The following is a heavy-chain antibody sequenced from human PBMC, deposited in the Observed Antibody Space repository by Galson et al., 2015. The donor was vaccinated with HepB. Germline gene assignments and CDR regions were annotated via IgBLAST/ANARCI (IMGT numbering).Heavy chain of an antibody. CDR3: ARVADADYGDHSHFDS. Sequence: LSCAASGFTFSDYYMSWIRQAPGKGLEWISYISQSGTYTNYADSVKGRFTISRDNAQNSLYLQINSLRAEDTAVYYCARVADADYGDHSHFDSWGQGTLVAVSS. V-gene: IGHV3-11*06. D-gene: IGHD4-17*01. CDR2: ISQSGTYT. J-gene: IGHJ4*02. CDR1: GFTFSDYY.